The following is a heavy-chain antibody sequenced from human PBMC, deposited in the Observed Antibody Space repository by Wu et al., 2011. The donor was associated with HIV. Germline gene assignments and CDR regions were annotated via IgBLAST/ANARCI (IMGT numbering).Heavy chain of an antibody. D-gene: IGHD1-7*01. CDR3: ARDLTAVERNYVLEYMDV. J-gene: IGHJ6*03. CDR1: GHTFTNYF. V-gene: IGHV1-69*06. CDR2: IIPSFVTA. Sequence: QVQLVQSGAEVKKPGASVKVSCKASGHTFTNYFMHWVRQAPGQGLEWMGGIIPSFVTANSAQRFQGRLAISADTSTNTVYMELSSLKFEDTAVYYCARDLTAVERNYVLEYMDVWGKGTTVTVS.